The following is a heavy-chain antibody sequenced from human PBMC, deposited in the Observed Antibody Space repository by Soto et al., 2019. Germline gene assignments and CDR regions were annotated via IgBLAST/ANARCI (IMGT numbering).Heavy chain of an antibody. CDR1: GGSITSGVYY. D-gene: IGHD6-13*01. CDR2: IHYSGST. J-gene: IGHJ4*02. CDR3: AAGPNRDFFDY. V-gene: IGHV4-31*03. Sequence: HVQLQESGPGLVKPSQTLSLTCTVSGGSITSGVYYWTWIRQRPAKGLEWIGNIHYSGSTYYSPSLRSRLTISVDKSKNQFSLKVSSVTAADTAVYYCAAGPNRDFFDYWGQGSLVTVSS.